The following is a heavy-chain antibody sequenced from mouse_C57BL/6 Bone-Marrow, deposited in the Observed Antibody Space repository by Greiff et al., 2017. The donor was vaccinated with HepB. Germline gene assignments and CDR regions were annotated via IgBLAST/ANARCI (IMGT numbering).Heavy chain of an antibody. CDR2: IDPNSGGN. Sequence: VQRGEGGAGLVKPGVSVKLSCKASGYTFTSYWMHWVKQRPGRGLEWIGRIDPNSGGNKYNEKFKSKATLTVDKPSSTAYMQLSSLTSEDSAVYYCARFWDAMDYWGQGTSVTVSS. D-gene: IGHD4-1*01. CDR1: GYTFTSYW. CDR3: ARFWDAMDY. V-gene: IGHV1-72*01. J-gene: IGHJ4*01.